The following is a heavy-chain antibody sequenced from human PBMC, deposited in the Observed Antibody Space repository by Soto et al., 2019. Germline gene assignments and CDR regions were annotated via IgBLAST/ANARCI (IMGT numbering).Heavy chain of an antibody. Sequence: GSGPTLVNPTQTLTLTCTFSGFSLSTSGMCVSWIRQPPGKALEWLARIDWDDDKYYSTSLKTRLTISKDTSKNQVVLTMTNMDPVDTATYYCARTSLTGGYRSFHFDYWGQGTLVTVSS. D-gene: IGHD3-16*02. CDR2: IDWDDDK. CDR1: GFSLSTSGMC. V-gene: IGHV2-70*11. J-gene: IGHJ4*02. CDR3: ARTSLTGGYRSFHFDY.